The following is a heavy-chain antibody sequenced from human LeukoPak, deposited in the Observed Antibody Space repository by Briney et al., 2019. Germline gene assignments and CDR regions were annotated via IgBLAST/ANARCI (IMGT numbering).Heavy chain of an antibody. CDR2: IYSGGST. D-gene: IGHD2-2*01. J-gene: IGHJ3*02. CDR3: ARVRYCSSTTCRGAFDI. V-gene: IGHV3-53*01. Sequence: GGSLRLSCAASGFTVSSNYMSWVRQAPGKGLEWVSVIYSGGSTYYADSVKGRFTISRDNSKNTLYLQMNSLRAEDTAVYYCARVRYCSSTTCRGAFDIWGQGTMVTVSS. CDR1: GFTVSSNY.